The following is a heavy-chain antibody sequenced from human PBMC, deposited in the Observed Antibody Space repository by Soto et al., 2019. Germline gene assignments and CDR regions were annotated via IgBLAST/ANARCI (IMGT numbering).Heavy chain of an antibody. CDR2: IYYSGST. D-gene: IGHD3-22*01. CDR3: ARELYYYDSSGYYNGIYYYYYGMDV. V-gene: IGHV4-59*01. J-gene: IGHJ6*02. CDR1: GGSISSYY. Sequence: PSETLSLTCTVSGGSISSYYWSWIRQPPGKGLEWIGYIYYSGSTNYNPSLKSRVTISVDTSKNQFSLKLSSVTAADTAVYYCARELYYYDSSGYYNGIYYYYYGMDVWGQGTTVTVSS.